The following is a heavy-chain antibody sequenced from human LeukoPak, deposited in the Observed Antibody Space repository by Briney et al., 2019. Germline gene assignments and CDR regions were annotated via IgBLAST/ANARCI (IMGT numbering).Heavy chain of an antibody. CDR2: IRYDGSNK. V-gene: IGHV3-30*02. D-gene: IGHD1-26*01. CDR3: AKDRGWELRILDY. J-gene: IGHJ4*02. CDR1: GFTFSSYG. Sequence: GGSLRLSCAASGFTFSSYGMHWVRQAPGKGLEWVAFIRYDGSNKYYADSVKGRFTISRDNSKNTLYLQMNSLKPEDTAVYYCAKDRGWELRILDYWGQGTLVTVSS.